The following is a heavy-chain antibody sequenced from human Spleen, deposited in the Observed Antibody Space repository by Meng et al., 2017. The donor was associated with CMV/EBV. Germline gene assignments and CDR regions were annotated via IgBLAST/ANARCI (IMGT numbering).Heavy chain of an antibody. CDR1: GFNFRTYA. V-gene: IGHV3-33*01. D-gene: IGHD3-16*01. CDR3: ARDSGGEFDY. Sequence: GESLKISCAASGFNFRTYAMHWVRQAPGKGLEWVAVIWYDGSIKYYADSVKGRLTISRDNSKNTLYLQMNSLRTEDTAVYYCARDSGGEFDYWGQGTLVTVSS. J-gene: IGHJ4*02. CDR2: IWYDGSIK.